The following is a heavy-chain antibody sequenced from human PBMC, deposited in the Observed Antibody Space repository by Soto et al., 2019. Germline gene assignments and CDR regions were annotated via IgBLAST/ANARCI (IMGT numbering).Heavy chain of an antibody. CDR3: ATELGENPASPFDA. Sequence: QVQLVQSGADVKKPGSSVKVSCQASGVTFSSETLGWVRKAPDKGLGWVGGVIPLFGTASNAQKFKGRVTITADESTSTVYMELSSLRSDDTAVYFCATELGENPASPFDAWGQGTLVTVSS. V-gene: IGHV1-69*01. CDR1: GVTFSSET. J-gene: IGHJ4*02. CDR2: VIPLFGTA. D-gene: IGHD3-10*01.